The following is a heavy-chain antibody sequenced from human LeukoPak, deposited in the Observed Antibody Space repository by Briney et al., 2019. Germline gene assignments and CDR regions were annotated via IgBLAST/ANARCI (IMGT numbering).Heavy chain of an antibody. J-gene: IGHJ4*02. CDR2: IYYSGST. Sequence: SETLSLTCTVSGGSISSYYWSWIRQPPGKGLEWIGYIYYSGSTNYNPSLKSRVTISVDTSKNQFSLELSSVTAADTAVYYCARHYYDSSGPPSYYFDYWGQGTLVTVSS. V-gene: IGHV4-59*08. D-gene: IGHD3-22*01. CDR3: ARHYYDSSGPPSYYFDY. CDR1: GGSISSYY.